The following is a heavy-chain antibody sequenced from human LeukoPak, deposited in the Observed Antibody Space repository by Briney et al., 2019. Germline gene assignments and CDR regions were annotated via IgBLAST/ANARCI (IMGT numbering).Heavy chain of an antibody. CDR1: GFTFSSYW. D-gene: IGHD3-10*01. J-gene: IGHJ4*02. Sequence: GGSLRLSCAASGFTFSSYWMSWVRQAPGKGLEWVANIKQDGSEKYYVDSVKGRFTIYRDNAKSSLYLQMNSLRAEDTAVYYCAGGVTVVRGAHYWGQGTLVTVSS. CDR3: AGGVTVVRGAHY. CDR2: IKQDGSEK. V-gene: IGHV3-7*01.